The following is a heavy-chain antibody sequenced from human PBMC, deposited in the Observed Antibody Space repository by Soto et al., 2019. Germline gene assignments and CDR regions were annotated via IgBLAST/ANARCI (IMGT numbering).Heavy chain of an antibody. CDR3: AKDMFSSSSAATFDY. V-gene: IGHV3-9*01. J-gene: IGHJ4*02. Sequence: EVQLVESGGGLAQPGRSLRLSCAASGFIFDDYAMHWVRQAPGKGLEWVSGISWQSGSTRYADSVKGRFTISRDNAKNSLYLQMNSLRVEDTALYYCAKDMFSSSSAATFDYWGQGILVTVSS. CDR2: ISWQSGST. D-gene: IGHD6-6*01. CDR1: GFIFDDYA.